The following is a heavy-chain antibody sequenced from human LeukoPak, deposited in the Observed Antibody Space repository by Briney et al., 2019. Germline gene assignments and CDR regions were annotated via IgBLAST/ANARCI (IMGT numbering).Heavy chain of an antibody. CDR3: TTDLWLVGDADYYYYGMDV. D-gene: IGHD6-19*01. V-gene: IGHV1-24*01. J-gene: IGHJ6*02. Sequence: ASVKVSCKVSGYTLTELSMHWVRQAPGKGLEWMGGFDPEDGETIYAQKFQGRVTMTEDTSTDTAYMELSSLRSEDTAVYYCTTDLWLVGDADYYYYGMDVWGQGTTVTVSS. CDR1: GYTLTELS. CDR2: FDPEDGET.